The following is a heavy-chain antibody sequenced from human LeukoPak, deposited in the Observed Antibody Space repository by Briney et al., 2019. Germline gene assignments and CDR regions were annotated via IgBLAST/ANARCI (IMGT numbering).Heavy chain of an antibody. J-gene: IGHJ3*02. V-gene: IGHV4-39*07. CDR3: ARGPYSYDSSGAFDI. Sequence: PSETLSFTCTVSGGSITSSSYYWGWIRQPPGKGLQWIGSFYYSGSTYYNPSLKSRVTISVDTSKNQFSLKLSSVTAADTAVYFCARGPYSYDSSGAFDIWGQGTMVTVSS. CDR1: GGSITSSSYY. D-gene: IGHD3-22*01. CDR2: FYYSGST.